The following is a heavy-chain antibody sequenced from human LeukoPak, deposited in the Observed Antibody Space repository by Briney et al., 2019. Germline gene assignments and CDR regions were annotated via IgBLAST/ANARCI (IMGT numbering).Heavy chain of an antibody. CDR2: ISGSGGST. J-gene: IGHJ4*02. CDR3: AKDRIVGATFFDY. Sequence: GGSLRLSCAASGLTFSSYGMSWVRQAPGKGLERVSAISGSGGSTYYADSVKGRFTISRDNSKNTLYLQMNSLRAEDTAVYYCAKDRIVGATFFDYWGQGTLVTVSS. CDR1: GLTFSSYG. V-gene: IGHV3-23*01. D-gene: IGHD1-26*01.